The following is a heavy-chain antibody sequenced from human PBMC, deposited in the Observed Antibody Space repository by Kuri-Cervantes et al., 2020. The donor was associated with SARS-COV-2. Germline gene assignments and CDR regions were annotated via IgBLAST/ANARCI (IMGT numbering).Heavy chain of an antibody. D-gene: IGHD2-8*01. Sequence: SVKVSCKASGGTFSNYAISWVRQAPGQGLEWMGGLIPVFGTTSYAQKFQGRVTITADESTSTAYVELRSLRSEDTAVYYCARDGRYCTDGVCSYSYFYYMDVWGKGTTVTVSS. CDR2: LIPVFGTT. V-gene: IGHV1-69*13. CDR3: ARDGRYCTDGVCSYSYFYYMDV. J-gene: IGHJ6*03. CDR1: GGTFSNYA.